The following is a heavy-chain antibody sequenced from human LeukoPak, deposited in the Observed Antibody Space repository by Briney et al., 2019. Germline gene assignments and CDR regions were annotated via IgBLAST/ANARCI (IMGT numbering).Heavy chain of an antibody. CDR3: ARGGQWHNYYYYYYMDV. J-gene: IGHJ6*03. Sequence: GGSLRLSCAASGFTFSSYWMHWVRQAPGKGLVWVSRINCDGSSTSYADSVKGRFTISRDNAKNTLYLQMNSLRAEDTAVYYCARGGQWHNYYYYYYMDVWGKGTTVTVSS. D-gene: IGHD6-19*01. CDR2: INCDGSST. CDR1: GFTFSSYW. V-gene: IGHV3-74*01.